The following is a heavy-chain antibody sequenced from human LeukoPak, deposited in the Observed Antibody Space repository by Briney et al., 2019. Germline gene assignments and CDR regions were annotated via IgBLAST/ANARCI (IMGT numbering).Heavy chain of an antibody. CDR1: GFTFSSSY. J-gene: IGHJ4*02. CDR3: ACLRGPSDY. D-gene: IGHD4-17*01. V-gene: IGHV3-7*01. CDR2: IKQDGSEK. Sequence: GGSLRLSCAVSGFTFSSSYMNWVRQAPGKGLEWVANIKQDGSEKYYVDSVKGRFTISRDNTKNSLYLQMDSLTADDTAVYFCACLRGPSDYWGQGTLVTVSS.